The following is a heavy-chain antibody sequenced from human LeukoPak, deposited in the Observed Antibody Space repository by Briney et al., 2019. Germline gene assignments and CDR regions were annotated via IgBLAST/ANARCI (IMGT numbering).Heavy chain of an antibody. Sequence: PSETLSLTCAVPGGSISSSNWWSWVRQAPGKGLEWVSAMSGSGGSTYYADSVKGRITISRDNSKNTLYLQMNSLRAEDTAVYYCAKHGYSSGIYDAFDIWGQGTMVTVSS. D-gene: IGHD6-19*01. V-gene: IGHV3-23*01. CDR2: MSGSGGST. J-gene: IGHJ3*02. CDR3: AKHGYSSGIYDAFDI. CDR1: GGSISSSN.